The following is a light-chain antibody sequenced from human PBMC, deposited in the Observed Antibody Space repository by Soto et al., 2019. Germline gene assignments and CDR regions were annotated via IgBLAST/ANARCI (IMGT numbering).Light chain of an antibody. J-gene: IGLJ3*02. CDR3: QTWGTGIRV. CDR1: SGHSSYA. Sequence: QAVVTQSPSASASLGASVKLTCTLSSGHSSYAIAWHQQQPEKGPRYLMKLNSDGRHIKGDGIPDRFSGSSSGAERYLTISSLQSEDEADYYCQTWGTGIRVFGGGTKVTVL. CDR2: LNSDGRH. V-gene: IGLV4-69*01.